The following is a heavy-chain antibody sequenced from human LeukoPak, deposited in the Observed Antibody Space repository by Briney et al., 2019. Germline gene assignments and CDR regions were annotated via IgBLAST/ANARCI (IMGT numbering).Heavy chain of an antibody. J-gene: IGHJ4*02. V-gene: IGHV3-20*01. CDR2: INWNGGST. Sequence: GGSLRLSCAASGFTFGDYGMSWVRQAPGKGLEWVSGINWNGGSTGYADSVKGRFTISRDSAKNALYLQMNSLTAEDTALYHCARVAYSSSYRRQLQMYYFDYWGQGALVTVSS. CDR3: ARVAYSSSYRRQLQMYYFDY. D-gene: IGHD6-6*01. CDR1: GFTFGDYG.